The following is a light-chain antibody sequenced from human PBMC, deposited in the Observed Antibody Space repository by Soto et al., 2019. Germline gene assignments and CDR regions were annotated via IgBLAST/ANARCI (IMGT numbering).Light chain of an antibody. CDR2: EVR. J-gene: IGLJ3*02. CDR3: SSYTTTSTLL. Sequence: QSALTQPASVSASLGQSITISCTGSNRDIGAYNLVSWYQQYPDTAPKLIIYEVRNRPSGVSYRFTGSRSGNTASLTISALQADDESTFYCSSYTTTSTLLFGGGTQLTVL. V-gene: IGLV2-14*01. CDR1: NRDIGAYNL.